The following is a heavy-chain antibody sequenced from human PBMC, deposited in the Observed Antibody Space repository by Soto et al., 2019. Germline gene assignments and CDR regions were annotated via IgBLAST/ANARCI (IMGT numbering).Heavy chain of an antibody. CDR3: ARSSYSTRWYHCYFDF. CDR2: INGGSGIT. J-gene: IGHJ2*01. Sequence: ASVKVSCKASGGTFRRYAMRWVRQAPGQGLEWMGWINGGSGITKYSQKFQGRVTITMDTSASTVYMELSSLTSEGTAGYFCARSSYSTRWYHCYFDFWGRGTPVTVSS. V-gene: IGHV1-3*01. D-gene: IGHD6-13*01. CDR1: GGTFRRYA.